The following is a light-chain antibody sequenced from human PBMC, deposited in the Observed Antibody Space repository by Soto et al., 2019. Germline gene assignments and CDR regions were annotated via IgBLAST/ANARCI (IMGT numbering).Light chain of an antibody. CDR3: QQYNSCPLT. Sequence: EIVLKQYPSTLSVSPGERATLSCRASQTISNYLAWYQQKPGQAPRLRFYSSSTMATAVTARFSGSRSVTDSTLGICSLQAEDCAVSECQQYNSCPLTVGGRTKVE. J-gene: IGKJ4*01. V-gene: IGKV3-15*01. CDR1: QTISNY. CDR2: SSS.